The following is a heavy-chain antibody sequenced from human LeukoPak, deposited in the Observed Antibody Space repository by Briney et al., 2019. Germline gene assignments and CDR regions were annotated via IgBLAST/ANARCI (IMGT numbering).Heavy chain of an antibody. D-gene: IGHD6-13*01. CDR3: AKDSVGSWYSGAFDI. CDR2: ISWNSDTI. V-gene: IGHV3-9*03. Sequence: GGSLRLSCAASGFSFDDYAMHWVRQAPGKGLEWVSGISWNSDTIGYTDSVKGRFTISRDNAKNSLYLQMNSLRAEDMALYYCAKDSVGSWYSGAFDIWGQGTMVTVSS. CDR1: GFSFDDYA. J-gene: IGHJ3*02.